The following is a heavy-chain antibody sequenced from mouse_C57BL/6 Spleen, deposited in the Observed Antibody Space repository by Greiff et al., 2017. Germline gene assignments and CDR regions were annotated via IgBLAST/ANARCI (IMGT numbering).Heavy chain of an antibody. Sequence: VKLQESGAELVRPGTSVKVSCKASGYAFTNYLIEWVKQRPGQGLAWIGVINPGSGGTNYNEKFKGKATLTADTPSSTAYMQLSSLTSEDSAVYFCARGEYYGSSYGAMDCWGQGTSVTVSS. J-gene: IGHJ4*01. CDR1: GYAFTNYL. CDR3: ARGEYYGSSYGAMDC. V-gene: IGHV1-54*01. D-gene: IGHD1-1*01. CDR2: INPGSGGT.